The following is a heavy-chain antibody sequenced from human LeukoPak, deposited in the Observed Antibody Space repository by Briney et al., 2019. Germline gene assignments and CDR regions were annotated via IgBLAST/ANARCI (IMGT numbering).Heavy chain of an antibody. V-gene: IGHV4-34*01. Sequence: SETLSLTCAVYGGSFSGYYWSWIRQPPGKGLEWIGEINHSGSTNYNPSLKSRVTISVDTSKNQFSLKLSSVTAADTAVYYCARRDTAMVTGGYYYYYMDVWGKGTTVTVSS. CDR3: ARRDTAMVTGGYYYYYMDV. D-gene: IGHD5-18*01. J-gene: IGHJ6*03. CDR1: GGSFSGYY. CDR2: INHSGST.